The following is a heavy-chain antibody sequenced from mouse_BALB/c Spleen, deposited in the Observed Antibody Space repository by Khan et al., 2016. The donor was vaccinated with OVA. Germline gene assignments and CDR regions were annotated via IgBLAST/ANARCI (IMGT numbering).Heavy chain of an antibody. CDR1: GYSITTDYA. Sequence: EVELVESGPGLVKPSQSLSLTCTVTGYSITTDYAWYWIRQFPGSKLEWTGHISYSGNTKYKPSLKSRISITRDTSKNQFFLQLKSVTTEDTARYYCARIYGGDCDYWGQGTTLTVSS. V-gene: IGHV3-2*02. CDR2: ISYSGNT. CDR3: ARIYGGDCDY. D-gene: IGHD1-1*01. J-gene: IGHJ2*01.